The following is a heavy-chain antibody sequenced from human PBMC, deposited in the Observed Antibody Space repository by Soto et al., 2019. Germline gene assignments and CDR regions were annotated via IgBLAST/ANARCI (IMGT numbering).Heavy chain of an antibody. J-gene: IGHJ6*03. Sequence: SETLSLTCTVSGGSISSGGYYWSWIRQHPGKGLEWIGYIYYSGSTYYNPSLKSRVTISVDTSKNQFSLKLSSVTAADTAVYYCARVPSPLDCSGGSCYPKQHYYYYYMDVWGKGTTVTVSS. D-gene: IGHD2-15*01. CDR1: GGSISSGGYY. CDR2: IYYSGST. V-gene: IGHV4-31*03. CDR3: ARVPSPLDCSGGSCYPKQHYYYYYMDV.